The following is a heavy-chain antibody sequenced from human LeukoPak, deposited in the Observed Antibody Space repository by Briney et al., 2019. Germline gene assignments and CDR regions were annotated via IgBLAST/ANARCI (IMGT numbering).Heavy chain of an antibody. Sequence: AASVKVSCKASGYTFTSYDINWVRQATGQGLEWMGWMNPNSGNTGYAQKFQGRVTMTRNTSISTAYMELRSLRSEDTAVYYCARGPNGAATYYFDYWGQGTLVTVSS. CDR3: ARGPNGAATYYFDY. J-gene: IGHJ4*02. CDR1: GYTFTSYD. V-gene: IGHV1-8*01. CDR2: MNPNSGNT. D-gene: IGHD2-15*01.